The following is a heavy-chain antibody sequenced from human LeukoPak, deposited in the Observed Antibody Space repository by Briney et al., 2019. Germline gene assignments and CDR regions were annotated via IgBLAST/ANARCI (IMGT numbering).Heavy chain of an antibody. CDR2: INHSGST. CDR1: GGSFSGYY. CDR3: ARGRPRRIAVAPLGYYYGMDV. D-gene: IGHD6-19*01. V-gene: IGHV4-34*01. J-gene: IGHJ6*02. Sequence: PSETLSLTCAVYGGSFSGYYWSWIRQPPGKGLEWIGEINHSGSTNYNPSLKSRITISVDTSKNQFSLKLSSVTAADTAVYYCARGRPRRIAVAPLGYYYGMDVWGQGTTDTVSS.